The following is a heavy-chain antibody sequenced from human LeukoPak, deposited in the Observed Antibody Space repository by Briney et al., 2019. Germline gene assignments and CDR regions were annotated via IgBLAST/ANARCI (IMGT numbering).Heavy chain of an antibody. J-gene: IGHJ4*02. CDR3: ARDGYSGSPPSDY. V-gene: IGHV3-21*01. D-gene: IGHD1-26*01. Sequence: GGSLRLSCAASGFTFSSYSMNWARQAPGEGLEWVSSISSSSSYIYYADSVKGRFTISRDNAKNSLYLQMNSLRAEDTAVYYCARDGYSGSPPSDYWGQGTLVTVSS. CDR2: ISSSSSYI. CDR1: GFTFSSYS.